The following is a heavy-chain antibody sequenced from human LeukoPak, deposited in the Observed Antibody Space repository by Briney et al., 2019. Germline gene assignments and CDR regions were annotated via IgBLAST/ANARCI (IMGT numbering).Heavy chain of an antibody. J-gene: IGHJ6*02. D-gene: IGHD6-13*01. CDR2: ISGSGGST. V-gene: IGHV3-23*01. Sequence: HPGGSLRLSCAASGFTFSSYAMSWVRQAPGKGLEWVSAISGSGGSTYYADSVKGRFTISRDNSKNTLYLQMNSLRAEDTAVYYCAKGFSYSSSWYSVPYYYGMDVWGQGTTATVSS. CDR3: AKGFSYSSSWYSVPYYYGMDV. CDR1: GFTFSSYA.